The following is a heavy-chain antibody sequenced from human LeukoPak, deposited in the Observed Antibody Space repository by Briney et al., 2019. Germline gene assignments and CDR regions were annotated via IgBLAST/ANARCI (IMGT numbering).Heavy chain of an antibody. CDR3: ARENPRGGYPIY. J-gene: IGHJ4*02. D-gene: IGHD5-12*01. Sequence: SETLSLTCTVSGGSISSGGYYWSWIRQHPGKGLEWIGYIYYSGSTYYNPSLKSRVTISVDTSKNQFSLKLSSVTAADTAVYYCARENPRGGYPIYWGQGTPVTVSS. CDR1: GGSISSGGYY. CDR2: IYYSGST. V-gene: IGHV4-31*03.